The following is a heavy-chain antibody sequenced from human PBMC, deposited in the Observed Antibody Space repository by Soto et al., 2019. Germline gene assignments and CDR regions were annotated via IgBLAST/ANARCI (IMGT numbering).Heavy chain of an antibody. Sequence: GGSLRLSCAASGFTFSSYAMSWVRQAPGKGLEWVSAISGSGGSTYYADSVKGRFTISRDNSKNTLYLQMNSLRAEDTAVYYCAKVCDYDILTGYSPGPIYYMDVWGKGTTVTVSS. CDR2: ISGSGGST. J-gene: IGHJ6*03. V-gene: IGHV3-23*01. D-gene: IGHD3-9*01. CDR3: AKVCDYDILTGYSPGPIYYMDV. CDR1: GFTFSSYA.